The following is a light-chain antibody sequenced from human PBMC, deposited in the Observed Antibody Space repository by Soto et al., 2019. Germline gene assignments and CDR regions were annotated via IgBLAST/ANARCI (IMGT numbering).Light chain of an antibody. Sequence: EIWLTQSPGTLSLSPGERATLSCWPIQGVSSSYLAWYQQKPGQAPRLLIYGASNRATGIPARFSGSGSGTDFTLTISSLEPEDFAVYYCQQRSNWPPFTFGPGTKVDI. CDR2: GAS. CDR1: QGVSSSY. CDR3: QQRSNWPPFT. V-gene: IGKV3D-20*02. J-gene: IGKJ3*01.